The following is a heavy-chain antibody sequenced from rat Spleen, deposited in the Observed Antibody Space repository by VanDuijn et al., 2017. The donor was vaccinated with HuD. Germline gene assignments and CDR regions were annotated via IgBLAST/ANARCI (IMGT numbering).Heavy chain of an antibody. V-gene: IGHV3-1*01. CDR2: ISYSGST. J-gene: IGHJ1*01. D-gene: IGHD1-12*01. CDR3: ARSLSYAHYFWYFDF. Sequence: EVQLQESGPGLVKPSQSLSLTCSVTGYSITSNYWGWIRKFPGNKMEWIGHISYSGSTSYNPSLKSRISITRDTSKNQFFLQWTSVTTEDTATYYCARSLSYAHYFWYFDFWGPGTMVTVSS. CDR1: GYSITSNY.